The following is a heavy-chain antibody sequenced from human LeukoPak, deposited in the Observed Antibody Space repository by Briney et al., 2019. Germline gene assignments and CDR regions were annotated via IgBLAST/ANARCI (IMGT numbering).Heavy chain of an antibody. D-gene: IGHD6-19*01. CDR1: GFTFSRYS. CDR2: ISSSGSTI. J-gene: IGHJ4*02. V-gene: IGHV3-48*04. Sequence: GGSLRLSCADSGFTFSRYSMNWVRQAPGKGLEWVSYISSSGSTIYYADSVKGRFTISRDNAKNSLYLQMNSLRAEDTAVYYCARGVDDIAVAGHFDYWGQGTLVTVSS. CDR3: ARGVDDIAVAGHFDY.